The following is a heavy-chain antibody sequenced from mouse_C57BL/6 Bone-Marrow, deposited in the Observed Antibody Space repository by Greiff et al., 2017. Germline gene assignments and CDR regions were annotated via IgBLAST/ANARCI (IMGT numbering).Heavy chain of an antibody. Sequence: VQRVESGAELVRPGASVKLSCKASGYTFTDYYINWVKQRPGQGLEWIARIYPGSGNTYYNEKFKGKATLTAEKSSSTAYMQLSSLTSENSAVYFCARRAATVGPNWYFDVWGTGTTVTVSS. CDR2: IYPGSGNT. D-gene: IGHD1-1*01. CDR3: ARRAATVGPNWYFDV. V-gene: IGHV1-76*01. J-gene: IGHJ1*03. CDR1: GYTFTDYY.